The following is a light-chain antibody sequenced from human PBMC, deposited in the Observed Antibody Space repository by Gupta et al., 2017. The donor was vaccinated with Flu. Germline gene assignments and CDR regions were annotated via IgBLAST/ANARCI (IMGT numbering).Light chain of an antibody. CDR1: QSVSSN. J-gene: IGKJ5*01. CDR2: GAS. V-gene: IGKV3-15*01. CDR3: QQYKNWPPIT. Sequence: EIVMTQSPVTLSVSPGERATLSCRASQSVSSNLAWYQQKPGRAPRLLIYGASTRDTGIPARFSGSGSGKEFTLTISSRQSEDFAIYYCQQYKNWPPITFGQGTRLEIK.